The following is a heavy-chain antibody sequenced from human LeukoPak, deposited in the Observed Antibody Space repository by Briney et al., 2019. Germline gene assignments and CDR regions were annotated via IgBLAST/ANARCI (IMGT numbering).Heavy chain of an antibody. Sequence: ASVKVSCKASGYTFTGYYMHWVRQAPGQGLEWMGWINPNSGGTNFAQKFQGRVTMTRDTSITTAYVELSSLKSDDTAVYYCARIYCSSTSCYHFDYWGQGTLVTVSS. CDR2: INPNSGGT. CDR3: ARIYCSSTSCYHFDY. V-gene: IGHV1-2*02. D-gene: IGHD2-2*01. CDR1: GYTFTGYY. J-gene: IGHJ4*02.